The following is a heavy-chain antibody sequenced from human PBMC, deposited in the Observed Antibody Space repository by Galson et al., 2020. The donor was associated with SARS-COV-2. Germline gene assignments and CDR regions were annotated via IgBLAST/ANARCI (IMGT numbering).Heavy chain of an antibody. CDR2: IKQDGSEK. J-gene: IGHJ6*03. CDR1: GFTFSSYW. CDR3: ARGGVDSYGYDYYHYYYMDG. V-gene: IGHV3-7*01. Sequence: GGSLRLSCAASGFTFSSYWMSWVRQAPGKGLEWVANIKQDGSEKYYVDSVKGRFTISRDNAKNSLYLQMNSLRAEDTAVYYCARGGVDSYGYDYYHYYYMDGWGKGATVTVSS. D-gene: IGHD5-18*01.